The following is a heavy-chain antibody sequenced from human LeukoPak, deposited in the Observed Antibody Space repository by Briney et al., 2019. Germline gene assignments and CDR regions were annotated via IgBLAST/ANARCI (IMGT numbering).Heavy chain of an antibody. D-gene: IGHD2-8*01. CDR1: GFTFSSYS. Sequence: GGSLRLSCAASGFTFSSYSMNWVRQAPGKGLEWASSISSSSSYIYYADSVKGRFTISRDNAKNSLYLQMNSLRAEDTAVYYCARDKVMADDVDYWGQGTLVTVSS. CDR3: ARDKVMADDVDY. CDR2: ISSSSSYI. J-gene: IGHJ4*02. V-gene: IGHV3-21*01.